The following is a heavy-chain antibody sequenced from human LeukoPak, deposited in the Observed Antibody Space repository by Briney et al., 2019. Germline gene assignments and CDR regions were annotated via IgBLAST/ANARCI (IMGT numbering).Heavy chain of an antibody. CDR2: IYSGGST. CDR3: ARGTGIEYYFDY. V-gene: IGHV3-66*01. J-gene: IGHJ4*02. D-gene: IGHD5-12*01. CDR1: GFTVSSNY. Sequence: GGSQRLSCAASGFTVSSNYMSWVRQAPGKGLEWVSVIYSGGSTYYADSVKGRFTISRDNSKNTLYLQMNSLRAEDTAVYYCARGTGIEYYFDYWGQGTLVTVSS.